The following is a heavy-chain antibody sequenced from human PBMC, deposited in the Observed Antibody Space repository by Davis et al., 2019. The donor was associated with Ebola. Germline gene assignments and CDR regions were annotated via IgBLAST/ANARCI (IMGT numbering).Heavy chain of an antibody. V-gene: IGHV3-33*08. D-gene: IGHD5-12*01. CDR1: GFTFSNYG. CDR3: ARHGYSGHDYRAYFYGLDV. J-gene: IGHJ6*02. CDR2: IWYDDRNK. Sequence: GESLKISCVASGFTFSNYGMHWVRQTPGKGLEWVAVIWYDDRNKFHIDSVKGRFTISRDNFKNTVYLEMNSLRVEDTAVYYCARHGYSGHDYRAYFYGLDVWGQGTTVTVSS.